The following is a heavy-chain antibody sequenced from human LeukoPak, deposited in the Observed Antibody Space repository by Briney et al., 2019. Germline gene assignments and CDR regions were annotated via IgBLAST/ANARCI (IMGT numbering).Heavy chain of an antibody. CDR2: INPNSGDT. Sequence: ASVTVSFTTSGYTFTGYYMHWVRQAPGQGLEWMGRINPNSGDTNYAQKFQGRVTMTGDTSITTAYLELNSLRSDDTAVYYCANAKPQGSDRDFDYWGQGTLVTVSS. V-gene: IGHV1-2*06. CDR3: ANAKPQGSDRDFDY. D-gene: IGHD1-14*01. J-gene: IGHJ4*02. CDR1: GYTFTGYY.